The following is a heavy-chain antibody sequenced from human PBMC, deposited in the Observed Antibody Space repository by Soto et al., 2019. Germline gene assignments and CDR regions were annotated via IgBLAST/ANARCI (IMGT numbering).Heavy chain of an antibody. CDR1: GFTFRSYY. CDR3: VRANWNVDY. V-gene: IGHV3-11*06. D-gene: IGHD1-1*01. Sequence: NPGGSLRLSCIASGFTFRSYYMTWVRQAPGEGLEWISYTSSAGDRTDYADSVKGRFTISRDNARNSLFLQMNSLRADDTAVYYCVRANWNVDYWGRGTLVTVSS. CDR2: TSSAGDRT. J-gene: IGHJ4*02.